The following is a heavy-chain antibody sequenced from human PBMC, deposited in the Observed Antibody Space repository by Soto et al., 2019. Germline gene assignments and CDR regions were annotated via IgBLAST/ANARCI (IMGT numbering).Heavy chain of an antibody. CDR3: ARMARNGDSRQYTFAF. CDR1: GDSISRGTYD. V-gene: IGHV4-31*03. J-gene: IGHJ4*02. D-gene: IGHD4-17*01. CDR2: IYYTGDT. Sequence: QVQLQESGPGLVKPSQTLSLTCTVSGDSISRGTYDWSWIRQHPGKGLEWIGYIYYTGDTYYSPSLENRVTFSVDTSKNRFSLRLTSLSAADTAVYYCARMARNGDSRQYTFAFWGQGMLVTVSS.